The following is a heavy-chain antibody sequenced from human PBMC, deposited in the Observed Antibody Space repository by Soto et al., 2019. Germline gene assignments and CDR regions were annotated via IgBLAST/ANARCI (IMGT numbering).Heavy chain of an antibody. CDR3: ARDLRAAMVKKGSKRWFDP. CDR2: IIPIFGTA. D-gene: IGHD5-18*01. J-gene: IGHJ5*02. CDR1: GGTFSGYA. Sequence: SVKVSCKASGGTFSGYAISWVRQAPGQGLEWMGGIIPIFGTANYAQKFQGRVTITADESTSTAYMELSSLRSEDTAVYYCARDLRAAMVKKGSKRWFDPWAQGTLVTVSS. V-gene: IGHV1-69*13.